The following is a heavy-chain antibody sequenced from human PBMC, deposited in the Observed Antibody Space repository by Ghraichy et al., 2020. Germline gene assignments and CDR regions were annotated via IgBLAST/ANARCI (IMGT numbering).Heavy chain of an antibody. V-gene: IGHV4-4*02. Sequence: SETLSLTCAVSGGSISSSNWWSWVRQPPGKGLEWIGEIYHSGSTNYNPSLKSRVTISVDKSKNQFSLKLSSVTAADTAVYYCARGSGEDFWSGRNYYMDVWGKGTTVTVSS. CDR1: GGSISSSNW. CDR3: ARGSGEDFWSGRNYYMDV. CDR2: IYHSGST. J-gene: IGHJ6*03. D-gene: IGHD3-3*01.